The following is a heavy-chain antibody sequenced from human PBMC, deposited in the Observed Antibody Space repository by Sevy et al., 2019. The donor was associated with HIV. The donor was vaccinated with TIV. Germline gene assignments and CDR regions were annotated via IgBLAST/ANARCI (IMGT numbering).Heavy chain of an antibody. CDR3: ARAGVIEDELLTSLQDGEDAFDF. CDR1: GYTFTTYY. J-gene: IGHJ3*01. Sequence: ASVKVSCKASGYTFTTYYIHWVRQAPGQGLEWMGIINPIGGGTSYAQKFQGRVTVTRDTPTATVYMDLSSLTSEDTAIYYCARAGVIEDELLTSLQDGEDAFDFWGQGTLVTVSS. CDR2: INPIGGGT. D-gene: IGHD3-10*01. V-gene: IGHV1-46*01.